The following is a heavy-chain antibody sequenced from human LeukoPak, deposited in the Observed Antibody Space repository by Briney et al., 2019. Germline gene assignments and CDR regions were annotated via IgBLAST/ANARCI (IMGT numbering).Heavy chain of an antibody. D-gene: IGHD3-10*01. CDR3: ARRHYGSGTNYFDY. J-gene: IGHJ4*02. CDR1: GASITSSNW. V-gene: IGHV4-4*02. Sequence: SGTRSLTCTVSGASITSSNWWSWVRQPPGKGLEWVGEVYHSGSTTYNSSLKSRLAMLIDKSKNHFSLNLSSVTAADTAVYYCARRHYGSGTNYFDYWGQGTLVTVSS. CDR2: VYHSGST.